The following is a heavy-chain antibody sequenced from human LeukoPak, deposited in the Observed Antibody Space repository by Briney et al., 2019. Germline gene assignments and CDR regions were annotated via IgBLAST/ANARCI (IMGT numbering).Heavy chain of an antibody. D-gene: IGHD3-10*01. CDR3: AKSNGYGLVDV. CDR1: GYSIISDYF. V-gene: IGHV4-38-2*02. CDR2: IYHSGST. Sequence: PSETLSLTCTVSGYSIISDYFWGWIRQPPGKGLEWIGTIYHSGSTYYSPSLTSRVTISLDTSRNQFSLKLNSVTAADTAVYYCAKSNGYGLVDVWGQGTMVTVSS. J-gene: IGHJ3*01.